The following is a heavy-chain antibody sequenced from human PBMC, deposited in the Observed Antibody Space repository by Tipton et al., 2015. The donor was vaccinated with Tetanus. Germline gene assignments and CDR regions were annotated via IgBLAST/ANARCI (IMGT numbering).Heavy chain of an antibody. CDR3: ARDPTARTQTRAPKITHDYYDSSGYYYYYGMDV. Sequence: CAASGFTFSSYAMHWVRQAPGKGLEWVAVISYDGSNKYYADSVKGRFTISRDNSKNTLYLQMNSLRAEDTAVYYCARDPTARTQTRAPKITHDYYDSSGYYYYYGMDVWGQGTTVTVSS. D-gene: IGHD3-22*01. V-gene: IGHV3-30-3*01. J-gene: IGHJ6*02. CDR1: GFTFSSYA. CDR2: ISYDGSNK.